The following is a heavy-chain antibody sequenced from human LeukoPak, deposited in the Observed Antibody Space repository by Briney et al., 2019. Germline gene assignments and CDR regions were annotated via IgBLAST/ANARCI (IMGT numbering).Heavy chain of an antibody. Sequence: GGSLRLYCTASGFTFSGYAMSWVRQAPEKGLEWVSSITSSGESTWYAGSVKGQFTISRDNSKNTLYLQMNSLRAEDTAVYYCARFRPGTTFFDYWGQGTLVTVSS. CDR3: ARFRPGTTFFDY. CDR1: GFTFSGYA. CDR2: ITSSGEST. V-gene: IGHV3-23*01. D-gene: IGHD1-1*01. J-gene: IGHJ4*02.